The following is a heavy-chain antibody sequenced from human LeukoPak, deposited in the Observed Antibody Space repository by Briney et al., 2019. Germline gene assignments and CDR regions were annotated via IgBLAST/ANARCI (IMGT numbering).Heavy chain of an antibody. D-gene: IGHD3-3*01. CDR1: RYTFTGYY. J-gene: IGHJ5*02. V-gene: IGHV1-58*02. Sequence: ASVKVSCKASRYTFTGYYMHWVRQAPGQGLEWIGWIVVGSGNRNYAQRFQGRVTITTDMSTSTAYMELSSLGSEDTAVYYWARGGGYDFPWGRGTLVTVSS. CDR2: IVVGSGNR. CDR3: ARGGGYDFP.